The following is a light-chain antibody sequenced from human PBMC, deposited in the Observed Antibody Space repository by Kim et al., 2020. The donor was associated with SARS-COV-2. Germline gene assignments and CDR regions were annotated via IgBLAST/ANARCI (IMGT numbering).Light chain of an antibody. V-gene: IGKV3-20*01. CDR3: QQYHSSPWT. Sequence: EIVLTQSPATLSLSPGERATLSCRASQSVSSYLAWYQQKPGQAPRLLIYGASSRATGIPDRFSGSGSGTDFTLTISRLEPEDFAVYYCQQYHSSPWTFGQGTKVDIK. CDR1: QSVSSY. J-gene: IGKJ1*01. CDR2: GAS.